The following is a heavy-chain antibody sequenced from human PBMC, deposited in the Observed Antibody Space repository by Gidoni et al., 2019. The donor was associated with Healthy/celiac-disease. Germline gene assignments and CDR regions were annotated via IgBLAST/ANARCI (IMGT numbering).Heavy chain of an antibody. CDR3: ARDRGSYHSSYYGMDV. D-gene: IGHD1-26*01. CDR1: GFTFSSYE. V-gene: IGHV3-48*03. CDR2: ISSSGSTI. J-gene: IGHJ6*02. Sequence: EVQLVESGGGLVQPGGSLRLSCAASGFTFSSYEMNWVRQAPGKGLEWVSYISSSGSTIYYADSVKGRFTISRDNAKNSLYLQMNSLRAEDTAVYYCARDRGSYHSSYYGMDVWGQGTTVTVSS.